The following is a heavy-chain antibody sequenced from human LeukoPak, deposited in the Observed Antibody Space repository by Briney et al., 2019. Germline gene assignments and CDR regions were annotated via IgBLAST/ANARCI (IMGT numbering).Heavy chain of an antibody. CDR3: ARDRATVTTGDVQGDY. CDR1: GYTFTNYG. Sequence: GASVKVSCKASGYTFTNYGISWVRQAPGQRLEGMGWISAYNGNTNYAQKLQGRVTMTTVTTTRTDYMELRSLRSDDTGVYYCARDRATVTTGDVQGDYWGQGTLVTVSS. CDR2: ISAYNGNT. J-gene: IGHJ4*02. V-gene: IGHV1-18*01. D-gene: IGHD4-17*01.